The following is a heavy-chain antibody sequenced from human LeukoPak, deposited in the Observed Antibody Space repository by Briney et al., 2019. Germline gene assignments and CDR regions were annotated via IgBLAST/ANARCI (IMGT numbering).Heavy chain of an antibody. CDR1: GGSFSGYY. V-gene: IGHV4-34*01. CDR3: ARASYSYDINGWVPFDY. Sequence: SETLSLTCAVYGGSFSGYYWSWIRQPPGKGLEWIGEINHSGSTNYNPSLKSRVTISVDTSKNQFSLRLSSVTAADTAVYYCARASYSYDINGWVPFDYWGQGTLVTVSS. D-gene: IGHD3-22*01. CDR2: INHSGST. J-gene: IGHJ4*02.